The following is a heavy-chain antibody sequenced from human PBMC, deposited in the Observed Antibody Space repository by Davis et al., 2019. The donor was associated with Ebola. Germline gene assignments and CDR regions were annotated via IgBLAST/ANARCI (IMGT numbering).Heavy chain of an antibody. CDR2: ITHSGST. D-gene: IGHD3-3*02. J-gene: IGHJ4*02. CDR1: GYSIINSNL. CDR3: AKGPFVAFD. Sequence: GSLRLSFAASGYSIINSNLWSWVRQSPGKGLEWIREITHSGSTDYNPSLRGRVSISVDTSKNAFSLKMTSVTAADTAMYYCAKGPFVAFDWGQGTLVTVSS. V-gene: IGHV4-4*02.